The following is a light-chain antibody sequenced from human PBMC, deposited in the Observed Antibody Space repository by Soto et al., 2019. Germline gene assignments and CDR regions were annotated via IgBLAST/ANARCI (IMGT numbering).Light chain of an antibody. CDR1: QSVSSSY. V-gene: IGKV3-20*01. CDR2: GAS. Sequence: EIVLTQSACTLSWSAGERATLSCGASQSVSSSYLAWYQQKPGQAPRLLIYGASSRATGIPDRFSGNGSGTDFTLTISRLEPEDFAVYYCQQYGSPITFGGGTKVDIK. CDR3: QQYGSPIT. J-gene: IGKJ4*01.